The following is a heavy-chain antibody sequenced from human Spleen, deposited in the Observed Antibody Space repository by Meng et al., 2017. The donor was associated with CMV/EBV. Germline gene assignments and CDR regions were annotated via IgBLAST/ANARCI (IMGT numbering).Heavy chain of an antibody. CDR1: GFVFSSFH. V-gene: IGHV3-74*01. D-gene: IGHD6-6*01. CDR2: IDSTGSST. CDR3: ARGRSSSFV. Sequence: GGSLKISCAASGFVFSSFHMHWVRQAPGKGLVWVSRIDSTGSSTAYADSVKGRFSVSRDNAKNTLYLQMNSLRAEDTAVYYCARGRSSSFVWGQGTLVTVSS. J-gene: IGHJ4*02.